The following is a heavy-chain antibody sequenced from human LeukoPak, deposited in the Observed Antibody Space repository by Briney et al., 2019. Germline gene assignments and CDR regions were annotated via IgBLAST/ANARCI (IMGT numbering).Heavy chain of an antibody. V-gene: IGHV3-7*01. CDR1: GFTFSSYS. J-gene: IGHJ4*02. CDR2: IKEDGSEK. Sequence: PGGSLRLSCVASGFTFSSYSMSRVRQAPGEGLEWVANIKEDGSEKYYVASVKGRFTISGDNTKNSLYLQMNSLRAEDTAVYFCARGSGWVSDYWGQGTLVTVSS. CDR3: ARGSGWVSDY. D-gene: IGHD1-26*01.